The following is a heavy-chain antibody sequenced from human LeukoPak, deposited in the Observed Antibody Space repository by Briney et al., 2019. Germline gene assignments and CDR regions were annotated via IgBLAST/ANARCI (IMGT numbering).Heavy chain of an antibody. J-gene: IGHJ4*02. CDR2: IYYSGST. CDR3: AREHVSWSRYNWNDGVVY. V-gene: IGHV4-30-4*08. CDR1: GGSISSGDYY. D-gene: IGHD1-1*01. Sequence: PSQTLSLTCTVSGGSISSGDYYWSWIRQPPGKGLQWIGYIYYSGSTYYNPSLKSRVTISVDTSKNQFSLKLSSVTAADTAVYYCAREHVSWSRYNWNDGVVYWGQGTLVTVSS.